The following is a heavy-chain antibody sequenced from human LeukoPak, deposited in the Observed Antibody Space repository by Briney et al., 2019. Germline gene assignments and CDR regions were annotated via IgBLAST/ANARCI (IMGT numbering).Heavy chain of an antibody. CDR2: ISGSGDYT. V-gene: IGHV3-23*01. J-gene: IGHJ4*02. CDR3: AKGSYYDSSGSFYFDY. Sequence: GGSLRLSCAASGFTFSSYAMSWVRQAPGKGLEWVSGISGSGDYTYYADSVKGRFTISRDNSKNTLYVQVNSLGTEDTAAYYCAKGSYYDSSGSFYFDYWGQGTLVTVSS. CDR1: GFTFSSYA. D-gene: IGHD3-22*01.